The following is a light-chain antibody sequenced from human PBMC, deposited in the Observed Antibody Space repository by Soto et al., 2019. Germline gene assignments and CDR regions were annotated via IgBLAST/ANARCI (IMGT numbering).Light chain of an antibody. J-gene: IGKJ4*01. V-gene: IGKV3-20*01. CDR1: QSVSSSY. Sequence: EIVLTQSPGTLSLSPVERATLSCMASQSVSSSYLAWYQQKPGQAPRLLIYGASSRATGIPDRFSGSGSGTDFTLTISRLEPEDFAVYYCQQYGSSPRLTFGGGTKVDI. CDR2: GAS. CDR3: QQYGSSPRLT.